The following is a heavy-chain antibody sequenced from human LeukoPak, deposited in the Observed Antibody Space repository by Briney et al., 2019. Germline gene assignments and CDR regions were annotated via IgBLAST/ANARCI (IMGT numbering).Heavy chain of an antibody. V-gene: IGHV1-18*01. CDR3: ARGRDGFNPYYFDY. Sequence: ASVKVSCKTSGYTFTTYGISWVRQAHGQGIEWMEWISAYNGDTHYAQKLQGRVTMTTDTSTSTAYMELRSLRSDDTAVYYCARGRDGFNPYYFDYWGQGTLVTVSS. CDR2: ISAYNGDT. D-gene: IGHD5-24*01. CDR1: GYTFTTYG. J-gene: IGHJ4*02.